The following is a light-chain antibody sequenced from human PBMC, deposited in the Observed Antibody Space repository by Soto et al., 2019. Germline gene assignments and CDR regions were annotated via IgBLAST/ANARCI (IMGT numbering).Light chain of an antibody. J-gene: IGLJ1*01. CDR3: LLSYNGPYV. Sequence: AVLTQEPSLTVSPGGTVTLTCGSSTGAVTNGHYPYWFQQKPGQAPRTLIYDTTNRHSRTPARFSGSLLGGKAALTLSGAQPEDEAEYYCLLSYNGPYVFGTGTKVTVL. CDR1: TGAVTNGHY. V-gene: IGLV7-46*01. CDR2: DTT.